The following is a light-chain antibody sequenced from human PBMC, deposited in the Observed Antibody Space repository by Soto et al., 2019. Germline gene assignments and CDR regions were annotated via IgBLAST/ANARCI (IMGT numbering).Light chain of an antibody. J-gene: IGLJ2*01. CDR2: EVT. Sequence: QSVLTQPPSASGSPGQSVTISCTGTSSDVGGYNYVSWYQQHPGKAPKLMIYEVTKRPSGVPHRFSGSKSGNTASLTVSGLQADDEADYYCSSYGGSNNLVFGGGTKVTVL. CDR3: SSYGGSNNLV. CDR1: SSDVGGYNY. V-gene: IGLV2-8*01.